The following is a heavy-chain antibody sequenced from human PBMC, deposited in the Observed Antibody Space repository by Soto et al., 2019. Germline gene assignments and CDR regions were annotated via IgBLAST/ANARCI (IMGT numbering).Heavy chain of an antibody. CDR2: ISSSSSTI. D-gene: IGHD6-13*01. CDR3: ARSCEQQLVRVGFDY. J-gene: IGHJ4*02. Sequence: GGSLRLSCAASGFNFSSYSMNWVRQAPGKGLEWVSYISSSSSTIYYADSVKGRFTISRDNSKNTLYLQMNSLRAEDTAVFYFARSCEQQLVRVGFDYWGQGTLVTVSS. V-gene: IGHV3-48*01. CDR1: GFNFSSYS.